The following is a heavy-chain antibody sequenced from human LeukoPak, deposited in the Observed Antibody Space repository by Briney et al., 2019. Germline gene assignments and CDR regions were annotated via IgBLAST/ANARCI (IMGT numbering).Heavy chain of an antibody. CDR1: GFTFSDYY. J-gene: IGHJ4*02. D-gene: IGHD2-2*01. CDR2: XXXSSSYT. Sequence: GGSLRLSCAASGFTFSDYYMSWIRQAPGKGLXXXXXXXXSSSYTNYADSVKGRFTISRDNAKNSLYLQMNSLRAEDTAVYYCASAGHGYCSSTSCFYFDYWGQGTLVTVSS. V-gene: IGHV3-11*06. CDR3: ASAGHGYCSSTSCFYFDY.